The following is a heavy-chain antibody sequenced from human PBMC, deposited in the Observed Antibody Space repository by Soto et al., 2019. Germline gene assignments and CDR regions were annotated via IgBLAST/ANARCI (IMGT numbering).Heavy chain of an antibody. J-gene: IGHJ3*01. V-gene: IGHV4-31*01. Sequence: QVQLLESGPGLVEPSQTLSLTCTVSGGSISSAGYYWSWIRQRPGKGLEWIGYIYFSGVTYYNPSLESLVTISVDTSKNQFSLRLSSVTAADTAVYYCARDPWRTPPEAAFDVWGQGTKVTVSS. D-gene: IGHD1-1*01. CDR3: ARDPWRTPPEAAFDV. CDR1: GGSISSAGYY. CDR2: IYFSGVT.